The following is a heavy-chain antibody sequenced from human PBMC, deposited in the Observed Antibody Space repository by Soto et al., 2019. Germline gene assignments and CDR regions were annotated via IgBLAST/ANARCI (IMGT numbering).Heavy chain of an antibody. CDR1: GFTFSSYA. CDR3: AKGYCSSTSCPPDPYYYYYYMDV. V-gene: IGHV3-23*01. D-gene: IGHD2-2*01. CDR2: ISGSGGST. J-gene: IGHJ6*03. Sequence: EVQLLESGGGLVQPGGSLRLSCAASGFTFSSYAMSWVRQAPGKGLEWVSAISGSGGSTYYADSVKGRFTISRDNSKNTLYLRMNSLRAEDTAVYYCAKGYCSSTSCPPDPYYYYYYMDVWGKGTTVTVSS.